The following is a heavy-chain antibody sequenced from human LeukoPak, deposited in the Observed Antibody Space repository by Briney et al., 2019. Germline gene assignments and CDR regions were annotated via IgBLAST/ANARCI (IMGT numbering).Heavy chain of an antibody. V-gene: IGHV4-38-2*02. CDR3: ARVATGVADY. D-gene: IGHD7-27*01. J-gene: IGHJ4*02. Sequence: LECIGSIYHSVSTYYNPSLKSRVTISVDTSKNQFSLKLSSVTAADTAVYYCARVATGVADYWGQGTLVTVSS. CDR2: IYHSVST.